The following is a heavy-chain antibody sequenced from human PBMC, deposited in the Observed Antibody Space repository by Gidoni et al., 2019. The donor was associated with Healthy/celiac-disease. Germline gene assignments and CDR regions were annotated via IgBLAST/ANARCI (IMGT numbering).Heavy chain of an antibody. D-gene: IGHD6-13*01. Sequence: EVQLVESGGGLVKPGRSLRLSCTASGFTFGDYAMSWFRQAPGKGLEWVGFIRSKAYGGTTEYAASVKGRFTISRDDSKSIAYLQMNSLKTEDTAVYYCTRIGGAAAGPFFDYWGQGTLVTVSS. V-gene: IGHV3-49*05. CDR2: IRSKAYGGTT. J-gene: IGHJ4*02. CDR1: GFTFGDYA. CDR3: TRIGGAAAGPFFDY.